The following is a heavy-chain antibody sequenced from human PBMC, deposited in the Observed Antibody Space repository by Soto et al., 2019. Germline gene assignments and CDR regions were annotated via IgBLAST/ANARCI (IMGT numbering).Heavy chain of an antibody. CDR3: APNPDTMTYYYGMDV. V-gene: IGHV3-23*01. J-gene: IGHJ6*02. Sequence: PGGSLRLSCAASGFTFSDYYMSWIRQAPGKGLEWVSAISGSGGSTYYADSVKGRFTISRDNSKNTLYLQMNSLRAEDTAVYYCAPNPDTMTYYYGMDVWGQGTTVTVSS. CDR2: ISGSGGST. D-gene: IGHD3-3*01. CDR1: GFTFSDYY.